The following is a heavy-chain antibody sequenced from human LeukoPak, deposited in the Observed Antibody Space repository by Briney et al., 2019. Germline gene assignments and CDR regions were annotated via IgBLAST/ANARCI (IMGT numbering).Heavy chain of an antibody. Sequence: ASVKVSCKASGYTFTSYDINWVRQATGQGLEWMGWMNPNSGNTGYAQKFQGRVTMTRNTSISTAYMERSSLRSEDTAVYYCASLSVNYGGRDAFDIWGQGTMVTVSS. CDR1: GYTFTSYD. D-gene: IGHD4-23*01. CDR2: MNPNSGNT. J-gene: IGHJ3*02. V-gene: IGHV1-8*01. CDR3: ASLSVNYGGRDAFDI.